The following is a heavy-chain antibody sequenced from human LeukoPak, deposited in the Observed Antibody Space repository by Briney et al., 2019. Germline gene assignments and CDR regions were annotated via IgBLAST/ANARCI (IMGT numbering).Heavy chain of an antibody. CDR1: GFTFSCYW. J-gene: IGHJ4*02. CDR2: IKDDGSEK. V-gene: IGHV3-7*03. CDR3: ARARDSSWDY. Sequence: GGSLRLSCAASGFTFSCYWMSWVRQAPGKGLEWVANIKDDGSEKYYVDSVKGRFTISRDDAKNSLYLQMNSLRAEDTAVYYCARARDSSWDYWGQGTLVTVSS. D-gene: IGHD6-13*01.